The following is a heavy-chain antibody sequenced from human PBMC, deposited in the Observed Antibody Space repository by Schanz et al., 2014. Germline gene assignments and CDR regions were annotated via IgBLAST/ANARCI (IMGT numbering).Heavy chain of an antibody. J-gene: IGHJ6*03. CDR3: ARLGTGMAVAGSVIDSYYYYMDV. CDR1: GGTFSSYT. CDR2: IIPVLNIA. V-gene: IGHV1-69*02. D-gene: IGHD6-19*01. Sequence: QLQLVQSGAEVKKPGSSVKVSCKLSGGTFSSYTISWMRQAPGQGLEWMGKIIPVLNIATYAQRFQGRVTITADKSSDTAYMELSSLRSEDTAVYYCARLGTGMAVAGSVIDSYYYYMDVWGEGTTVTVSS.